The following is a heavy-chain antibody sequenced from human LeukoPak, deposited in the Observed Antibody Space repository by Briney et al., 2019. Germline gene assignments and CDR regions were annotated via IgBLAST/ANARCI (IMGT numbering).Heavy chain of an antibody. J-gene: IGHJ5*02. Sequence: SGTLSLTCTVSGGSTSSYYWSWIRQPPGKGLEWIGYIYYSGSTNYNPSLKSRVTISVDTSKNQFSLKLSSVTAADTAVYYCARHGLGYCSGGSCPEWFDPWGQGTLVTVSS. CDR2: IYYSGST. V-gene: IGHV4-59*08. CDR3: ARHGLGYCSGGSCPEWFDP. CDR1: GGSTSSYY. D-gene: IGHD2-15*01.